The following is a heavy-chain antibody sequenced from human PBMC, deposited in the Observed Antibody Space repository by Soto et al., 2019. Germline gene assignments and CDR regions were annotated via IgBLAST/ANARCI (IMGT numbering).Heavy chain of an antibody. CDR1: GGTFSSYA. J-gene: IGHJ4*02. CDR3: AGLTPDYGGNSNFDY. D-gene: IGHD4-17*01. Sequence: QVQLVQSGAEVKKPGSSVKVSCKASGGTFSSYAISWVRQAPGQGLEWMGGIIPIFGTANYAQKFQGRVTITADESTSTAYMELSSLRPEDTAVYYCAGLTPDYGGNSNFDYWGQGTLVTVAS. V-gene: IGHV1-69*01. CDR2: IIPIFGTA.